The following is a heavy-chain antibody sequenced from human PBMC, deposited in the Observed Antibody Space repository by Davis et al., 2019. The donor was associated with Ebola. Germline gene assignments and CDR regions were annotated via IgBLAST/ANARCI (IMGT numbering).Heavy chain of an antibody. J-gene: IGHJ4*02. CDR2: ISAYNGNT. D-gene: IGHD3-22*01. CDR1: GYTFTSYG. V-gene: IGHV1-18*01. Sequence: ASVKVSCKASGYTFTSYGISWVRQAPGQGLEWMGWISAYNGNTNYAQKLQGRVTMTTDTSTSTAYMELRSLRSDDTAVYYCARYSSGYYYVDYFDYWGQGTLVTVSS. CDR3: ARYSSGYYYVDYFDY.